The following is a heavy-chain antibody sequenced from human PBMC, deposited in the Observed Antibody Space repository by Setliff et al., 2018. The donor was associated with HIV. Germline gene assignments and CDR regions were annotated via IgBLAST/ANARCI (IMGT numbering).Heavy chain of an antibody. V-gene: IGHV3-48*03. CDR2: ISYSGSDI. CDR3: ARDRVVGATLDPLDL. Sequence: GGSLRLSCTASGFTFINYEMNWVRQAPGKGLEWVAYISYSGSDIHYADSVKGRFTISRDNAKNSLYLQMNSLRAEDTAVYYCARDRVVGATLDPLDLWGQGTMVTVSS. J-gene: IGHJ3*01. CDR1: GFTFINYE. D-gene: IGHD1-26*01.